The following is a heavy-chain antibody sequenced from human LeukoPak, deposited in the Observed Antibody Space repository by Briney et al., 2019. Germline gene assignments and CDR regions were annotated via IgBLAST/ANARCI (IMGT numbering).Heavy chain of an antibody. CDR2: VIPTYRTP. V-gene: IGHV1-69*05. D-gene: IGHD1-7*01. CDR3: ARGATGTTFYHRLDP. J-gene: IGHJ5*02. CDR1: GGTFGIYG. Sequence: SVKVSCKASGGTFGIYGMSWVRQAPGQGLEWMGGVIPTYRTPTYAERFQGRVTITTDDSTSTVYMELTSLRSEDTAVYYCARGATGTTFYHRLDPWGQGTLVTVSS.